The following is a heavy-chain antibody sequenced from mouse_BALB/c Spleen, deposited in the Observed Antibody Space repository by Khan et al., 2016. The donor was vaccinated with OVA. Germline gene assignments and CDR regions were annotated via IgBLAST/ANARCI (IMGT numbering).Heavy chain of an antibody. CDR1: GYTFSSYY. Sequence: QVQLQQSGAELVKTGASVKLSCKASGYTFSSYYLYWVKQRPGQGLEWIGEINPNNGGSNFNEKFKNRATLTVDKSSYTAYMQLSSLTSEDSAVYHCTRSGYGSFAFWGQGTLVTVSA. J-gene: IGHJ3*01. V-gene: IGHV1S81*02. D-gene: IGHD2-2*01. CDR3: TRSGYGSFAF. CDR2: INPNNGGS.